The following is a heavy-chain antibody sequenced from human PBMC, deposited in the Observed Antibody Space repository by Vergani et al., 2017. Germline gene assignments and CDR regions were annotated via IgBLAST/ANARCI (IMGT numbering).Heavy chain of an antibody. CDR1: GITFKNAW. CDR3: CTDYHDY. D-gene: IGHD2-8*02. Sequence: EVQVVESGGGLIKPGGSHRLSCVVSGITFKNAWINWARQAPGKGLEGIGRIRSKNDGGTADYAAPLKGRFTISRDDSKDNAFLLVNNLKTEDTAVYFCCTDYHDYWGQGTLVTVSS. J-gene: IGHJ4*02. V-gene: IGHV3-15*01. CDR2: IRSKNDGGTA.